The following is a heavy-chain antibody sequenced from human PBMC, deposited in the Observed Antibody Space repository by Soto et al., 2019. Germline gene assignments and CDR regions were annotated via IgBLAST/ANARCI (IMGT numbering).Heavy chain of an antibody. CDR2: IYHSGST. V-gene: IGHV4-4*02. D-gene: IGHD5-18*01. J-gene: IGHJ4*02. Sequence: SETLSLTCAVSGGSISSSNWWSWVRQPPGKGLEWIGEIYHSGSTYYNPSLKSRVTISVDTSKNQFSLKLSSVTAADTAVYYCARSRGYGYGVFDYWGQGTLVTVSS. CDR1: GGSISSSNW. CDR3: ARSRGYGYGVFDY.